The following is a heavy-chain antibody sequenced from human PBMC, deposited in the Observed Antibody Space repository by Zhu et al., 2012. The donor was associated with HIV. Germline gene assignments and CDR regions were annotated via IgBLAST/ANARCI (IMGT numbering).Heavy chain of an antibody. CDR2: INHSGST. D-gene: IGHD3-10*01. CDR1: GGSFSGYY. CDR3: ARVLLWFRESSEAGYYFDS. V-gene: IGHV4-34*01. Sequence: QVQLQQWGAGLLKPSETLSLTCAVYGGSFSGYYWSWIRQPPGKGLEWIGEINHSGSTNYNPSLKSRLTMSVDTSKNQFSLKLSSVTAADTALYYCARVLLWFRESSEAGYYFDSWGQGTLVTVSS. J-gene: IGHJ4*02.